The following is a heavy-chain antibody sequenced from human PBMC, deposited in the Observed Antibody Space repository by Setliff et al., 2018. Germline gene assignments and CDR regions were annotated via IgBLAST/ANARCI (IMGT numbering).Heavy chain of an antibody. D-gene: IGHD3-22*01. Sequence: ASVKVSCKASGYTFTGYYMHWVRQAPGQGLEWLGWISPYNGNTDYVYNVRDRITMTTDTSTGTAYMELRSLTSDDSAVYYCARDAPKVVDKFDLWGQGTKVTVSS. CDR2: ISPYNGNT. CDR3: ARDAPKVVDKFDL. V-gene: IGHV1-18*04. CDR1: GYTFTGYY. J-gene: IGHJ3*01.